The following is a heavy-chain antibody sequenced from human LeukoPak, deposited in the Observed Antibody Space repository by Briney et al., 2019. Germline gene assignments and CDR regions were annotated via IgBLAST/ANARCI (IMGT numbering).Heavy chain of an antibody. J-gene: IGHJ4*02. CDR2: INPSGGST. Sequence: ASVKVSCKASGYTFTSYYMHWVRQAPGQGLEWMGIINPSGGSTSHAQKFQGRVTMTRDTSTSTVYMELSSLRSEDTAVYYCARDPAAAADSWEYYFDYWGQGTLVTVSS. D-gene: IGHD6-13*01. CDR3: ARDPAAAADSWEYYFDY. CDR1: GYTFTSYY. V-gene: IGHV1-46*01.